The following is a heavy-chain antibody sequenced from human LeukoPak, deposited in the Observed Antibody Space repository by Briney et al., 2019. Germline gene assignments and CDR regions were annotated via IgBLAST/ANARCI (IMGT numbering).Heavy chain of an antibody. Sequence: SVKVSCKASGFTFTSSAVQWVRQARGQRLEWIGWIVVGSGNTNYAQKFQERVTITRDMSTSTAYMELSSLRSEDTAVYYCAADRDYDFWSGYLGDYWGQGTLVTVSS. D-gene: IGHD3-3*01. CDR2: IVVGSGNT. CDR3: AADRDYDFWSGYLGDY. CDR1: GFTFTSSA. V-gene: IGHV1-58*01. J-gene: IGHJ4*02.